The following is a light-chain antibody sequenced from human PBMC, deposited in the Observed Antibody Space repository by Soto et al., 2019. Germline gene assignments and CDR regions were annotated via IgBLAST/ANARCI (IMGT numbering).Light chain of an antibody. Sequence: VLTQSPATLSLSPGKRXXXXXRASESVDFHLAWYQQKPGQAPRLLIYDASVRATGTPARFSGSGSGTAFTLTISSLEPEDFALYYCQQRSTWPTFGQGTRLEIK. CDR2: DAS. J-gene: IGKJ5*01. V-gene: IGKV3-11*01. CDR3: QQRSTWPT. CDR1: ESVDFH.